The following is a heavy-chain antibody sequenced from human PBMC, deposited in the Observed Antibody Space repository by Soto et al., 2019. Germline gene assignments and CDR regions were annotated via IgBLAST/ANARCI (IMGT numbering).Heavy chain of an antibody. CDR3: ARSQGGSSSLDIYYYYYYGMDV. V-gene: IGHV1-69*01. CDR1: GGTFSTYA. CDR2: VIPIFGRP. J-gene: IGHJ6*02. D-gene: IGHD2-15*01. Sequence: QVQLVQSGAEVQKPGSSVKVSCKAPGGTFSTYAISWVRQAPGQGLEWMGGVIPIFGRPKYAQKFQGRVTITADESTSTGYVELRSLRSEDTAVYYCARSQGGSSSLDIYYYYYYGMDVWGQGTTVTVSS.